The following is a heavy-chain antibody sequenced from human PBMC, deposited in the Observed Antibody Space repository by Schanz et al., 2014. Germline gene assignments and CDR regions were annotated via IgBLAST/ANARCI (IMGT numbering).Heavy chain of an antibody. CDR3: ARGGGPEDVFDI. V-gene: IGHV1-3*01. J-gene: IGHJ3*02. D-gene: IGHD5-12*01. CDR2: INAANGNT. CDR1: GYSFISHA. Sequence: QVQLVQSGAEVKEPGASVKVSCKASGYSFISHAIHWVRQAPGQRLEWMGWINAANGNTRYSQKFQGRITVTTDTSTSTVYLELSSLRSDDTAVYYCARGGGPEDVFDIWGQGTILTVSS.